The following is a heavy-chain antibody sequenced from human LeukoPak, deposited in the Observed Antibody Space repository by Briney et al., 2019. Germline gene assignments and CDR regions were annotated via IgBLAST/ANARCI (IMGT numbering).Heavy chain of an antibody. CDR3: ARGRGSGYSVYFDY. Sequence: GASVKISCKASGYTFTSYDVHWVRQAPGQGLEWMGIINPSGGSTVYAQKFQGRVTMTRDTSTSTVYMELSSLRSEDTAVYYCARGRGSGYSVYFDYWGQGPLVTVSS. J-gene: IGHJ4*02. D-gene: IGHD3-22*01. V-gene: IGHV1-46*01. CDR1: GYTFTSYD. CDR2: INPSGGST.